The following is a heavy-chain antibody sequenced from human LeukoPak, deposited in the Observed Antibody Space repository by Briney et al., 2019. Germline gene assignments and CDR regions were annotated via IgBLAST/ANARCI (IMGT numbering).Heavy chain of an antibody. V-gene: IGHV1-8*03. CDR2: MNPNSGNT. CDR1: GYTFTSYD. CDR3: ARETPGYSYGIDYYYYYMDV. Sequence: ASVKVSCKASGYTFTSYDINWVRQATGQGLEWMGWMNPNSGNTGYAQKFQGRVTITRNTSISTAYMELSSLRSEDTAVYYCARETPGYSYGIDYYYYYMDVWGKGTTVTVSS. J-gene: IGHJ6*03. D-gene: IGHD5-18*01.